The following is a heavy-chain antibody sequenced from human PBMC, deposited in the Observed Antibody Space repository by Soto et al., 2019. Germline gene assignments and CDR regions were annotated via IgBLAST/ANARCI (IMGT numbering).Heavy chain of an antibody. D-gene: IGHD5-12*01. V-gene: IGHV1-2*02. J-gene: IGHJ6*02. Sequence: ASVKVSCKASGYTFTGYYMHWVRQAPGQGLEWMGWINPNSGGTNYAQKFQGRVTMTRDTSISTAYMELSRLRSDDTAVYYCARARSGYDPGVYGMDVWGQGTTVTVSS. CDR1: GYTFTGYY. CDR3: ARARSGYDPGVYGMDV. CDR2: INPNSGGT.